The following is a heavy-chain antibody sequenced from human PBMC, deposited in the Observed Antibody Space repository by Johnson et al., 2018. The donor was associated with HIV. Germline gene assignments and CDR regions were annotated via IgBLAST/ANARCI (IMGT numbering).Heavy chain of an antibody. CDR2: IYSGGST. D-gene: IGHD3/OR15-3a*01. Sequence: VQLVESGGGLIQPGGSLRLSCAASGFTVSSNCMSWVRQAPGKGLEWVSVIYSGGSTYYADSVKGQFTISRDNSKNTLYLQMNSLRAEDTAVYYCAKGFFELDDAFDIWGQGTMVTVSS. CDR3: AKGFFELDDAFDI. V-gene: IGHV3-53*01. J-gene: IGHJ3*02. CDR1: GFTVSSNC.